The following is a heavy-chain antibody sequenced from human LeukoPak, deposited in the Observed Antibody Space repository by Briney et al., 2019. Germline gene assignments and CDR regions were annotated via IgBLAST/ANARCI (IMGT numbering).Heavy chain of an antibody. V-gene: IGHV4-30-4*08. CDR3: ARGRGYCSSTSCVRYYYYYYGMDV. J-gene: IGHJ6*02. Sequence: SETLSLTCAVYGGSFSGCYWSWIRQPPGKGLEWIGYIYYSGSTYYNPSLKSRVTISVDTSKNQFSLKLSSVTAADTAVYYCARGRGYCSSTSCVRYYYYYYGMDVWGQGTTVTVSS. CDR1: GGSFSGCY. CDR2: IYYSGST. D-gene: IGHD2-2*01.